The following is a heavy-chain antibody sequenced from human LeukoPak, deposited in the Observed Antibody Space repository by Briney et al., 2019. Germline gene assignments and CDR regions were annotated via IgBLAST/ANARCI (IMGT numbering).Heavy chain of an antibody. J-gene: IGHJ6*02. D-gene: IGHD4-17*01. Sequence: PGGSLRLSCAASGFTFSDYYMSWLRQAPGKGLEWVSYISSTAITINYADSVKGRFTISRDSAKNSLYLQMNSLRAEDTAVYYCASQPTVTTSHYYYYGMDVWGQGTTVTVSS. CDR2: ISSTAITI. V-gene: IGHV3-11*04. CDR3: ASQPTVTTSHYYYYGMDV. CDR1: GFTFSDYY.